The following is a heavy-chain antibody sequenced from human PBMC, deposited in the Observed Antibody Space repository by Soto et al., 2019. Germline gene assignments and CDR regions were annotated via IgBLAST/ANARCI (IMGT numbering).Heavy chain of an antibody. CDR1: GGSISTSRSY. V-gene: IGHV4-39*01. J-gene: IGHJ5*02. D-gene: IGHD2-21*01. Sequence: QLQLLESGPGLVKASETLSLTCNVSGGSISTSRSYWAWIRQPPGKGLEWLANIFYSGSTYYNPSLASRVTVSVDPSKNEFSLKLRSVTAADTAVYYCARQPTTGDTDLWFDPWGRGTLVTVSS. CDR2: IFYSGST. CDR3: ARQPTTGDTDLWFDP.